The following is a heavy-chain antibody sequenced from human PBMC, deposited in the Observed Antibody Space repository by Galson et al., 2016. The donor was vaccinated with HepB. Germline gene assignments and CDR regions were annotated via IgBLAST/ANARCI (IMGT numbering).Heavy chain of an antibody. CDR2: IYHTGST. J-gene: IGHJ4*02. CDR3: ARVASNGDLRGAFGY. CDR1: GDSIARGHYY. D-gene: IGHD3-22*01. Sequence: TLSLTCTVSGDSIARGHYYWSWLRHHPEKGLEWIGYIYHTGSTYYKSSLKSRLTISVETSENQFSLRLTSVTAADTAVYYCARVASNGDLRGAFGYWGQGTPVTVSS. V-gene: IGHV4-31*03.